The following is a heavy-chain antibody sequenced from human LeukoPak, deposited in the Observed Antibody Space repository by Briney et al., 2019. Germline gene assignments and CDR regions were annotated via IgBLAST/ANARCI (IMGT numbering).Heavy chain of an antibody. CDR2: TDPNSGGT. CDR1: GYTFTDYY. Sequence: ASVKVSCKASGYTFTDYYIHWVRQAPGQGLEWMGRTDPNSGGTNYIQKFQGRVTMTRDTSISTVYMELSRLKSDDTAVYYCARGLGVDSSSEASYYYYYMDVWGKGTTVTVSS. D-gene: IGHD6-6*01. CDR3: ARGLGVDSSSEASYYYYYMDV. J-gene: IGHJ6*03. V-gene: IGHV1-2*06.